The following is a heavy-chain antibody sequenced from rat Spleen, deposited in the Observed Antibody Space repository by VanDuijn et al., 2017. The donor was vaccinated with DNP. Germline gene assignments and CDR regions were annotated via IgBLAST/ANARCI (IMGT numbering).Heavy chain of an antibody. V-gene: IGHV3-1*01. CDR2: ISYSSST. D-gene: IGHD1-4*01. CDR1: GYSITGNY. CDR3: ARWTRYFDY. Sequence: EVQLQESGPGLVKPSQSLSLTCSVTGYSITGNYWGWIRKFPGNKMEYIGHISYSSSTSYNPSLKSRISITRDTSKNQFFLQLNSVTTEDTATYYCARWTRYFDYWGQGVMVTVSS. J-gene: IGHJ2*01.